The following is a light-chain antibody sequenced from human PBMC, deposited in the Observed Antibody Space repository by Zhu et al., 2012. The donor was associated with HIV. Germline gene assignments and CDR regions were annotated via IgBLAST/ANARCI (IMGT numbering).Light chain of an antibody. Sequence: DIELTQSPGTLSLSPGESATLSCRASQSVTYFLAWYQQKPGQAPRLLIYGASSRATGIPDRFSGSGSETDFTLTIARLEPEDFAVYYCQQFGSSPYTFGQGTKLEIK. CDR3: QQFGSSPYT. CDR1: QSVTYF. CDR2: GAS. V-gene: IGKV3-20*01. J-gene: IGKJ2*01.